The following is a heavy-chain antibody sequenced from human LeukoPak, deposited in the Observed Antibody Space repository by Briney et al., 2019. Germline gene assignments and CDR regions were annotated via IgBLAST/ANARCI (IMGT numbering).Heavy chain of an antibody. Sequence: AAVEDSCKASGYTFTGYYMHWVRQAPGQGLEGMGWINPNSGCTNYVQKFQGRVTMTRDTSISTAYMELSRLRSDDTAVYYCASSGYYTIFDYWGEGTLVTVSS. CDR3: ASSGYYTIFDY. CDR2: INPNSGCT. D-gene: IGHD3-22*01. CDR1: GYTFTGYY. J-gene: IGHJ4*02. V-gene: IGHV1-2*02.